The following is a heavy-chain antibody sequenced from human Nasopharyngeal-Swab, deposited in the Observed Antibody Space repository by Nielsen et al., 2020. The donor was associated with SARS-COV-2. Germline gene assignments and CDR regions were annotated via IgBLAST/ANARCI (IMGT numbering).Heavy chain of an antibody. J-gene: IGHJ6*02. CDR2: ISWNSGSI. D-gene: IGHD2-2*01. CDR3: AKMAEYCSSTSCSRYYYYGMDV. CDR1: GFTFDDYA. Sequence: SLKISCAASGFTFDDYAMHWVRQAPGKGLEWVSGISWNSGSIGYADSEKGRFTISRDTAKNSLYLQMNSLRAEDTALYYCAKMAEYCSSTSCSRYYYYGMDVWGQGTTVTVSS. V-gene: IGHV3-9*01.